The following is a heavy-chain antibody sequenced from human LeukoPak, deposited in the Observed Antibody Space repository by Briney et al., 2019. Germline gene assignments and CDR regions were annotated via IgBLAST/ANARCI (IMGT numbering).Heavy chain of an antibody. CDR2: INPNSGGT. J-gene: IGHJ6*02. CDR1: GYTFTGYY. V-gene: IGHV1-2*06. Sequence: EAPVKVPCKASGYTFTGYYMHWVRQAPGQGLEWMGRINPNSGGTNYAQKFQGRVTMTRDTSISTAYMELSRLRSDDTAVYYCARDGDIVVVPAAANVYYYGMDVWGQGTTVTVSS. CDR3: ARDGDIVVVPAAANVYYYGMDV. D-gene: IGHD2-2*01.